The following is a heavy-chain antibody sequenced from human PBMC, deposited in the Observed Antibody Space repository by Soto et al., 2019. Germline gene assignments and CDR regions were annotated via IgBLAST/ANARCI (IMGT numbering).Heavy chain of an antibody. D-gene: IGHD5-12*01. CDR2: IYWDDDK. CDR1: GFSLSTSGLG. Sequence: QITLKESGPTLVKPTQTLTLTCTFSGFSLSTSGLGVGWTRQPPGKALEWLALIYWDDDKRYSPSLKSRLTITKDTYKNQVVLTMTTMDPVDTATYYCAHVYGGYDNFDYWGQGTLVTGSS. V-gene: IGHV2-5*02. J-gene: IGHJ4*02. CDR3: AHVYGGYDNFDY.